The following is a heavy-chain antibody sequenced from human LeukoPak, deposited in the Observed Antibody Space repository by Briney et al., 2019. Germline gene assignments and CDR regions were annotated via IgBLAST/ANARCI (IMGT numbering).Heavy chain of an antibody. CDR3: AADNSSSNWYFDL. CDR1: GYTFTSYG. Sequence: ASVKVSCKASGYTFTSYGISWVRQAPGQGLEWMGWISAYNGNTNYAQKFQERVTITRDMSTSTAYMELSSLRSEDTAVYYCAADNSSSNWYFDLWGRGTLVTVSS. J-gene: IGHJ2*01. D-gene: IGHD6-6*01. V-gene: IGHV1-18*01. CDR2: ISAYNGNT.